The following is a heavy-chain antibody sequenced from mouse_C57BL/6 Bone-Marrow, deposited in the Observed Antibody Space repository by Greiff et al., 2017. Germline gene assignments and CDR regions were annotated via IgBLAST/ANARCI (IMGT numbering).Heavy chain of an antibody. V-gene: IGHV1-64*01. CDR3: AREDSYYYGSSPYWYFDV. D-gene: IGHD1-1*01. CDR1: GYTFTSYW. J-gene: IGHJ1*03. CDR2: IHPNSGST. Sequence: QVQLQQPGAELVKPGASVKLSCKASGYTFTSYWMHWVKQRPGQGLEWIGMIHPNSGSTNYNEQFKSQATLTVDKSSSTAYMQLSSLTSEDSAFYYCAREDSYYYGSSPYWYFDVWGTGTTVTVSS.